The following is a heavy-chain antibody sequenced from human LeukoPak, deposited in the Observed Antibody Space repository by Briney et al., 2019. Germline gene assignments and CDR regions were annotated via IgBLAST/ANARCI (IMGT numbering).Heavy chain of an antibody. J-gene: IGHJ6*03. CDR1: GFTVSSNY. D-gene: IGHD7-27*01. Sequence: GRSLRLCCAPAGFTVSSNYISWVRHAPGEGLGWVSVIYSGGSTYYADSVKGRFTISRDNSKNTLYLQMNSLRAEDTAVYYCARARWGSGYYYYYMDVWGKGTTVIVSS. CDR3: ARARWGSGYYYYYMDV. CDR2: IYSGGST. V-gene: IGHV3-53*01.